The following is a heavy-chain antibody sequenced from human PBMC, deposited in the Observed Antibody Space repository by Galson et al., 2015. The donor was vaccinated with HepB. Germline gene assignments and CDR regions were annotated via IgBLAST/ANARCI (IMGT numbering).Heavy chain of an antibody. Sequence: SVKVSCKASGYTFSSYGISWVRQAPGQGLEWMGWISTYNGNTNYAQKVQGRVTVTMDTSTSTVYMELRSLRFDDTAVYYCVRDGLQLGLDYWGQGTLVTVSS. CDR3: VRDGLQLGLDY. CDR1: GYTFSSYG. V-gene: IGHV1-18*04. D-gene: IGHD1-1*01. CDR2: ISTYNGNT. J-gene: IGHJ4*02.